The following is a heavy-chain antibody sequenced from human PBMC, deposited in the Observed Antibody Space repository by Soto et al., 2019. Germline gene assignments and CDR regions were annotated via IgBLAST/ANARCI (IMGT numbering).Heavy chain of an antibody. CDR1: GFTFSSYA. J-gene: IGHJ4*02. V-gene: IGHV3-23*01. CDR3: AKPRDGMVHYFDY. CDR2: ISSSGGTT. Sequence: GGSLRLSCAASGFTFSSYAMSWVRQAPGKGLEWVSSISSSGGTTNYADSVKGRFTISRDNSKNTLYLQMNSLRAEDTALYYCAKPRDGMVHYFDYWGQGTPVTVSS. D-gene: IGHD3-3*01.